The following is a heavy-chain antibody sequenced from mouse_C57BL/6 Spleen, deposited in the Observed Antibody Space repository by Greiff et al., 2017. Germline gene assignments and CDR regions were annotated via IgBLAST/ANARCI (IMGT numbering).Heavy chain of an antibody. D-gene: IGHD1-1*01. CDR1: GFTFSDYG. J-gene: IGHJ2*01. CDR3: ARHRDYGSYFDY. V-gene: IGHV5-15*01. CDR2: ISNLAYSI. Sequence: EVQGVESGGGLVQPGGSLKLSCAASGFTFSDYGMAWVRQAPRKGPEWVAFISNLAYSIYYADTVTGRFTISRENAKNTLYLEMSSLRSEDTAMYYCARHRDYGSYFDYWGQGTTLTVSS.